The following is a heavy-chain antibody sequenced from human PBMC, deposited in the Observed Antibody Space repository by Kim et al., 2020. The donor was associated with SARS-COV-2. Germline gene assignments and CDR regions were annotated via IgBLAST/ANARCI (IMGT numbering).Heavy chain of an antibody. D-gene: IGHD3-16*01. Sequence: ASVKVSCKASGYTFTGIYMHWVRQAPGQGLEWLGRINPDSGDTDYAHNFRGRVTMTTDTSISTAYMELTSLRSDDTAIYFCATLLRLGEAQYWGQGTLVT. CDR1: GYTFTGIY. V-gene: IGHV1-2*06. J-gene: IGHJ4*02. CDR2: INPDSGDT. CDR3: ATLLRLGEAQY.